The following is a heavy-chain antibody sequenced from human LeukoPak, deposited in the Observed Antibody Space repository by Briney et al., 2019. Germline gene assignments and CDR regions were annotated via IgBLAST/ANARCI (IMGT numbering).Heavy chain of an antibody. Sequence: PGGSLRLSCAASGFTFSSYWMSWVRQAPGKGLEWVANIKQDGSERYYVDSVKGRFTISRDNAKNSPYLQMNSLRAVDTAVYYCARGPSGGNGFSYWGLGTLVTVFS. CDR2: IKQDGSER. D-gene: IGHD2-15*01. CDR3: ARGPSGGNGFSY. V-gene: IGHV3-7*04. J-gene: IGHJ4*02. CDR1: GFTFSSYW.